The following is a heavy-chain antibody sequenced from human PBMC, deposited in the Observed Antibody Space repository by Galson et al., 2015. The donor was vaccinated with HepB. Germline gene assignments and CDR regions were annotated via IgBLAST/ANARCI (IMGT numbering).Heavy chain of an antibody. J-gene: IGHJ3*02. CDR3: AKSIDGNTAGDAFDI. CDR2: ISGSGGST. Sequence: SLRLSCAASGFTFSSYAMSWVRQAPGKGLEWVSAISGSGGSTYYADSVKGRFTISRDNSKNTLYLQMNSLRAEDTAVYYCAKSIDGNTAGDAFDIWGQGTMVTVPS. CDR1: GFTFSSYA. V-gene: IGHV3-23*01. D-gene: IGHD5-24*01.